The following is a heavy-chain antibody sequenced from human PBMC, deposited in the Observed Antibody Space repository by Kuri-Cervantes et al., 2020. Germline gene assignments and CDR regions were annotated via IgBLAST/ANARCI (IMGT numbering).Heavy chain of an antibody. V-gene: IGHV1-46*01. D-gene: IGHD3-16*01. Sequence: ASVKVSCKASGYTFTSYYMHWVRQAPGQGLEWMGIINPSGGSTSYAQKFQGRVTMTRDTSTSTVYMELNSLRAGDTAVYYCVIFGGERDYWGQGTLVTVSS. J-gene: IGHJ4*02. CDR2: INPSGGST. CDR1: GYTFTSYY. CDR3: VIFGGERDY.